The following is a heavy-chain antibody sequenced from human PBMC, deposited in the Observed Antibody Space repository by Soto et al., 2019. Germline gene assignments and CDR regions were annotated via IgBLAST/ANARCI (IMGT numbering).Heavy chain of an antibody. CDR1: GFTFSSYG. CDR3: AKVGRCSGGSCYSFDY. D-gene: IGHD2-15*01. V-gene: IGHV3-30*18. Sequence: QVQLVESGGGVVQPGRSLRLSCAASGFTFSSYGMHWVRQAPGKGLEWVAVISYDGSNKYYADSVKGRFTISRDNSKNTLYLQMNSLRAEDTAVYYCAKVGRCSGGSCYSFDYWGQGTLVTVSS. CDR2: ISYDGSNK. J-gene: IGHJ4*02.